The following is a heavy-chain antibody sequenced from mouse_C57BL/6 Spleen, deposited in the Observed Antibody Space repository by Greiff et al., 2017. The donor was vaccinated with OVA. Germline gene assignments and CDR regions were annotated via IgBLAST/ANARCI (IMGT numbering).Heavy chain of an antibody. CDR1: GYAFSSYW. J-gene: IGHJ2*01. Sequence: VQLQQSGAELVKPGASVKISCKASGYAFSSYWMNWVKQSPGKGLEWIGKIYPGDGDTYYNGKFKGRANLSADKSYTTLYMQLSSLTSEDSAVYLCARGDSSGYENYWGQGTTLTVSS. D-gene: IGHD3-2*02. V-gene: IGHV1-80*01. CDR3: ARGDSSGYENY. CDR2: IYPGDGDT.